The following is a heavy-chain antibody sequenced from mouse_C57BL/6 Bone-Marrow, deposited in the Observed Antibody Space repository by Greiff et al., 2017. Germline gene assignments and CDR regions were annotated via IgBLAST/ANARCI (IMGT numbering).Heavy chain of an antibody. J-gene: IGHJ1*03. Sequence: EVHLVESEGGLVQPGRSLKLSCAASGFTFSDYYMAWVRQAPEKGLEWVANISYDGSSTYYPDSLKSRFIISRDNAKNMLYLQMSSLKSEDTATYYCAREHDDSSYWYFDVWGTATTVTVSS. CDR1: GFTFSDYY. CDR2: ISYDGSST. V-gene: IGHV5-16*01. D-gene: IGHD1-1*01. CDR3: AREHDDSSYWYFDV.